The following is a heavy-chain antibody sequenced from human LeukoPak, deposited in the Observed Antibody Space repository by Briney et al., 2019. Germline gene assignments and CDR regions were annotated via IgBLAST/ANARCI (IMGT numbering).Heavy chain of an antibody. J-gene: IGHJ4*02. CDR1: GYTFTSHY. CDR3: ARDIMEKQQLLGAA. D-gene: IGHD6-13*01. V-gene: IGHV1-2*02. CDR2: INPYNGDT. Sequence: ASVKVSCKASGYTFTSHYIHWVRQAPGQGPEWLGWINPYNGDTKYSQRFQGSVTLTRDTSIDTAHLEVSRLTADDTAVYFCARDIMEKQQLLGAAWGQGTLVTVSS.